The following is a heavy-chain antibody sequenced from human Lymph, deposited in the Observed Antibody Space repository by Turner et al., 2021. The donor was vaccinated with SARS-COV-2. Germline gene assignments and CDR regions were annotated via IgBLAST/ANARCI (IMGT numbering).Heavy chain of an antibody. CDR1: GFTFSSYA. CDR3: ARDRDSSGWFDY. Sequence: QVQLVESGGGVVQPGRCLRLSGAAYGFTFSSYARHWVRQAPGKGQEWVAFISYDGSEKYSVASVKGRFTFSRDNYKNALYLQMNSLRAEDTAVYYCARDRDSSGWFDYWCQGTLVTVSS. V-gene: IGHV3-30*04. D-gene: IGHD3-22*01. J-gene: IGHJ4*02. CDR2: ISYDGSEK.